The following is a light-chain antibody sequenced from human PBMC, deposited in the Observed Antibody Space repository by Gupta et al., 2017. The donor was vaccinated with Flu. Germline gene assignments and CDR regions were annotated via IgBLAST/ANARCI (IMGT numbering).Light chain of an antibody. Sequence: SVAISCTGTSSDVGGYKYVSWYQQHPGKAPKLMIYEVSQRPSGVPDRFSGSKSGNTASLTVSGLQAEEEADYYCSSDTGNNNWVFGGGTKLTVL. CDR2: EVS. CDR1: SSDVGGYKY. V-gene: IGLV2-8*01. J-gene: IGLJ3*02. CDR3: SSDTGNNNWV.